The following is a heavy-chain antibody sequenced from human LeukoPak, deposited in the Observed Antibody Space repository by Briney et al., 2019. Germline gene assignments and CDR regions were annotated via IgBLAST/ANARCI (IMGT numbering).Heavy chain of an antibody. V-gene: IGHV1-18*01. D-gene: IGHD6-13*01. CDR3: ARAYSSLSWFDP. J-gene: IGHJ5*02. CDR2: ISAYNGNT. CDR1: GYTFTSYG. Sequence: ASVKVSCKASGYTFTSYGISWVQQAPGQGLEWMGWISAYNGNTNYAQKLQGRVTMTTDTSTSTAYMELRSLRSDDTAVYYCARAYSSLSWFDPWGQGTLVTVSS.